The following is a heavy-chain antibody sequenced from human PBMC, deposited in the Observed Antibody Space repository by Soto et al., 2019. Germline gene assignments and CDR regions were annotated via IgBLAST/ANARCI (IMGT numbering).Heavy chain of an antibody. J-gene: IGHJ6*02. CDR2: IIPIFGTA. Sequence: GASVKVSCKASGGTFSSYAISWVRQAPGQGLEWMGGIIPIFGTANYAQKFQGRVTITADESTSTAYMELSSLRSEDTAVYYCARLRYKVVAATELYYGMDVWGQGTTVTVSS. CDR3: ARLRYKVVAATELYYGMDV. V-gene: IGHV1-69*13. CDR1: GGTFSSYA. D-gene: IGHD2-15*01.